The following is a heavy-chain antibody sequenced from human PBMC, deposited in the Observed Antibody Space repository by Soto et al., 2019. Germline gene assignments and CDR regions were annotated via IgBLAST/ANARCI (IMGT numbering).Heavy chain of an antibody. Sequence: PGGSLRLSCAASGFTFSDYYMSWVRQAPGKGLEWVSYISSSGSTIYYADSVKGRFTISRDNAKNSLYLQMNSLRAEDTAVYYCASKLTVTNPFDYWGQGTMVTVYS. CDR2: ISSSGSTI. V-gene: IGHV3-11*01. D-gene: IGHD4-17*01. CDR1: GFTFSDYY. J-gene: IGHJ4*02. CDR3: ASKLTVTNPFDY.